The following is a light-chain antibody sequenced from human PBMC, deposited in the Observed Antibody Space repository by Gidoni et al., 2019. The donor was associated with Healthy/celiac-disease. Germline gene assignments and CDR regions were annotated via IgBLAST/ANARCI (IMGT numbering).Light chain of an antibody. CDR1: QSVSSSY. Sequence: IVLTQSPGTLSLSPGERATLSCRASQSVSSSYLAWYQQKPGQAPRLLIYGASSRATGIPDRFSGSGSGTDFTLTISRLEPEDFAVYYWQQYGSSGTWGQGTKLEIK. CDR2: GAS. V-gene: IGKV3-20*01. J-gene: IGKJ2*02. CDR3: QQYGSSGT.